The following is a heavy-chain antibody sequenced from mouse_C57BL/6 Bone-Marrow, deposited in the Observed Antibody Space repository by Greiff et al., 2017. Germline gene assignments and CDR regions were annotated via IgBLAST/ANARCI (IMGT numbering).Heavy chain of an antibody. CDR2: ISGGGGNT. V-gene: IGHV5-9*01. CDR3: ARHGMDY. CDR1: GFTFSSYT. J-gene: IGHJ4*01. Sequence: EVNLVESGGGLVKPGGSLKLSCAASGFTFSSYTMSWVRQTPEKRLEWVATISGGGGNTYYPDSVKGRVTISRDNAKTTLYLQMSSLRSEDTALYYCARHGMDYWGQGTSVTVSS.